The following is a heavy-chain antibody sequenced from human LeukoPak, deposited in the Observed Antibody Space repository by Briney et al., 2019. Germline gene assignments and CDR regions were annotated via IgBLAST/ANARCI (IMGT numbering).Heavy chain of an antibody. Sequence: SETLSLTCTVSGGSISSSNYQWAWIRQSPGKGLEWIGSIYYDGSTNYNPSLKSRVTIPVDMSKNQFSLKLSSVTTSDTAVYYRARHHSCTVVTHCSFDYWGQGTLVTVSS. CDR2: IYYDGST. J-gene: IGHJ4*02. CDR1: GGSISSSNYQ. D-gene: IGHD2-2*01. CDR3: ARHHSCTVVTHCSFDY. V-gene: IGHV4-39*01.